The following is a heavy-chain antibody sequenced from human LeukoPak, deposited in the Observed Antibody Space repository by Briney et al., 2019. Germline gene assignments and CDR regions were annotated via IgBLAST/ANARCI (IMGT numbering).Heavy chain of an antibody. Sequence: SETLSLTCAVYGGSFSGYYWSWIRQPPGKGLEWIGEINHSGSTNYNPSLKSRVTISVDTSKNRFSLKLSSVTAADTAVYYCARVGRRYCSSTSCGHYYYYGMDVWGQGTTVTVSS. CDR2: INHSGST. J-gene: IGHJ6*02. V-gene: IGHV4-34*01. CDR1: GGSFSGYY. CDR3: ARVGRRYCSSTSCGHYYYYGMDV. D-gene: IGHD2-2*01.